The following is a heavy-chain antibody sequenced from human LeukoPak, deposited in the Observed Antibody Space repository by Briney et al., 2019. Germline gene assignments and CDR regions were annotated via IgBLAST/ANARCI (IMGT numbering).Heavy chain of an antibody. CDR2: IGAGGAAT. V-gene: IGHV3-23*01. J-gene: IGHJ6*02. Sequence: GASLRLSRAASGFTFTTYAMTWVRQAPGKGLEWVSSIGAGGAATFYSDSVKGRFTISRDNSMNTLYLQMNSLRADDTAVYYCGRPTKFWLIRGDGVDVWGQGTTVTVSS. CDR1: GFTFTTYA. CDR3: GRPTKFWLIRGDGVDV. D-gene: IGHD6-19*01.